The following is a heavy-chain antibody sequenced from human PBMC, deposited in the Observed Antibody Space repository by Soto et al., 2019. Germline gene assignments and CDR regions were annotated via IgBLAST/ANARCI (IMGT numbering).Heavy chain of an antibody. CDR2: FYYSGRT. CDR1: GGSISSSSYY. D-gene: IGHD3-10*01. J-gene: IGHJ4*02. Sequence: QLQLQESGPGLVKPSETLSLTCTVSGGSISSSSYYWGWIRQPPGKGLAWIGSFYYSGRTYYNPSLTRRVTISVATSKNPFSLKRSSVTAADTAVYYCARWYGSEVFDYWGQGTLVTVSS. CDR3: ARWYGSEVFDY. V-gene: IGHV4-39*01.